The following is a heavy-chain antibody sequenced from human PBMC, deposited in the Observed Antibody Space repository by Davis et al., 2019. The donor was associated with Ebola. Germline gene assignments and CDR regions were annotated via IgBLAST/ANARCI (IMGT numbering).Heavy chain of an antibody. CDR1: GYNFAYSW. V-gene: IGHV5-51*01. CDR3: ASLRRTITGMDDAFDI. J-gene: IGHJ3*02. Sequence: GESLKISCKGSGYNFAYSWIGWVRQMPGKGLEWMGIMYPDDSTATYSPSFQGQVTMSADTSIATAYLQWNRLQASDTATYYCASLRRTITGMDDAFDIWGQGTMVTVSS. CDR2: MYPDDSTA. D-gene: IGHD2-8*02.